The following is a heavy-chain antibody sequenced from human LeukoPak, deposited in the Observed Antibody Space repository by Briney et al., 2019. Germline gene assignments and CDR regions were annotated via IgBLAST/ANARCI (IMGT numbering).Heavy chain of an antibody. Sequence: PGGSLRLSCAASGFTVSSNYMSWVRQAPGKGLEWVSVIYSGGSTYCADSVKGRFTISRDNSKNTLYLQMNSLRAEDTAVYYCATISGTMIVVASDAFDIWDQGTMVTVSS. D-gene: IGHD3-22*01. J-gene: IGHJ3*02. V-gene: IGHV3-53*01. CDR1: GFTVSSNY. CDR2: IYSGGST. CDR3: ATISGTMIVVASDAFDI.